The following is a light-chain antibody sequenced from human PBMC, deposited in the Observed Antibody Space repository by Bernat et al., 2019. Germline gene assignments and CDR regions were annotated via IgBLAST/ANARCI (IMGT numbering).Light chain of an antibody. CDR2: DAS. J-gene: IGKJ2*01. Sequence: EIVMTQSPVTLSVSPGEGATLSCRASQIVRTNLAWFQQTPVQAPRLLIYDASTRATDVPARFSGSGSETEFTLAISSLQSEDFALYFCQQYNTWPPQYTFGQGTKLEMK. V-gene: IGKV3-15*01. CDR3: QQYNTWPPQYT. CDR1: QIVRTN.